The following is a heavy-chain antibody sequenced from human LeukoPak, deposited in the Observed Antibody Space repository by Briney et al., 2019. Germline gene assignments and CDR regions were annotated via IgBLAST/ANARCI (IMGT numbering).Heavy chain of an antibody. CDR3: ARAAFFPEVNSYGRDY. CDR1: GFTFSSYW. D-gene: IGHD5-18*01. CDR2: IKQDGSEK. V-gene: IGHV3-7*05. Sequence: QPGGSLRLSCAASGFTFSSYWLSWVRQGSGKGLEWVANIKQDGSEKYYVDSVKGRFTISRDNAKNSLYLQMNSLRAEDTAVYYCARAAFFPEVNSYGRDYWGQGTLVTVSS. J-gene: IGHJ4*02.